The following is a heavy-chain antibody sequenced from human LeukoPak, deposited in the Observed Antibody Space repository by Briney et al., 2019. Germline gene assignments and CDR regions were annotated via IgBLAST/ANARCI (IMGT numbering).Heavy chain of an antibody. J-gene: IGHJ5*02. D-gene: IGHD3-22*01. V-gene: IGHV3-49*04. CDR1: GFTFGDYA. Sequence: PGGSLRLSCTASGFTFGDYAMSWVRQAPGKGLEWVGFIRSKAYGGTTEYAASVKGRFTISRDDSKSIAYLQMNSLKTEDTAVYYCTRVQAGYHYDSSGLWFDPWGQGTLVTVSS. CDR2: IRSKAYGGTT. CDR3: TRVQAGYHYDSSGLWFDP.